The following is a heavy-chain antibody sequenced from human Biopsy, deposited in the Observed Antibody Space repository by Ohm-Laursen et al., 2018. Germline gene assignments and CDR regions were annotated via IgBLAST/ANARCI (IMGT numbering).Heavy chain of an antibody. CDR2: ISTYNDDT. J-gene: IGHJ3*02. Sequence: VSVKVSCKTSGYTFTAYGISWVRQAPGQGLEWMGWISTYNDDTNIAQKFQGRVSMTTDTSTRTAYMELRSLRSGDTAIYFCARDPGYDFWSGSDPFDIWGQGTLVTVS. V-gene: IGHV1-18*04. CDR3: ARDPGYDFWSGSDPFDI. D-gene: IGHD3-3*01. CDR1: GYTFTAYG.